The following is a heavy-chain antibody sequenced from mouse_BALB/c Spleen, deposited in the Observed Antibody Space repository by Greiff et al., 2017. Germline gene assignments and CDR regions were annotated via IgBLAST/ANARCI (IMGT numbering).Heavy chain of an antibody. D-gene: IGHD1-1*01. CDR2: ISSGGGST. V-gene: IGHV5-12-1*01. J-gene: IGHJ4*01. CDR1: GFAFSSYD. CDR3: ARHRYDYAMDY. Sequence: EGKVVESGGGLVKPGGSLKLSCAASGFAFSSYDMSWVRQTPEKRLEWVAYISSGGGSTYYPDTVKGRFTISRDNAKNTLYLQMSSLKSEDTAMYYCARHRYDYAMDYWGQGTSVTVSS.